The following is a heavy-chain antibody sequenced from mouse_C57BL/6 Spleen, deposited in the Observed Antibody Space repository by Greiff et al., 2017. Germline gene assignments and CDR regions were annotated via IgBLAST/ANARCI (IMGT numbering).Heavy chain of an antibody. D-gene: IGHD2-2*01. Sequence: QVQLKQSGAELVKPGASVKISCKASGYAFSSYWMNWVKQRPGKGLEWIGQIYPGDGDTNYNGKFKGKATLTADKSSSTAYMQLSSLTSEDAAVYFCARRDGYDEYYFDYWGQGTTLTVSS. CDR1: GYAFSSYW. CDR2: IYPGDGDT. J-gene: IGHJ2*01. CDR3: ARRDGYDEYYFDY. V-gene: IGHV1-80*01.